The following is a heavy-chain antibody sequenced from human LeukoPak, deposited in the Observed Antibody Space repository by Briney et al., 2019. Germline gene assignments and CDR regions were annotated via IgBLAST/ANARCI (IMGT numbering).Heavy chain of an antibody. J-gene: IGHJ4*02. Sequence: GGSLRLSCAASGFTFSSYGMHWVRQAPGKGLEWVAFIRYDGSNKYYADSVKGRFTISRDNSKNTLYVQMNSLRAEDTAVYYCAKDPAKLYYYDSSGGRHFDYWGQGTLVTVSS. CDR1: GFTFSSYG. CDR2: IRYDGSNK. CDR3: AKDPAKLYYYDSSGGRHFDY. D-gene: IGHD3-22*01. V-gene: IGHV3-30*02.